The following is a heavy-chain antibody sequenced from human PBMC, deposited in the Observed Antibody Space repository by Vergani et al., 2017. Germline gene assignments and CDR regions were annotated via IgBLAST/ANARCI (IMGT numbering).Heavy chain of an antibody. CDR3: ARATEGGDFDY. J-gene: IGHJ4*02. V-gene: IGHV4-61*02. D-gene: IGHD5-12*01. CDR2: IYTSGST. CDR1: GGSISSGSYY. Sequence: QLQLQESGPGLVKPSETLSLTCTVSGGSISSGSYYWSWIRQPAGKGLEWIGRIYTSGSTNYNPSLKSRVTISVDTSKNQFSLKLSSVTAADTAVYYCARATEGGDFDYWGQGTLVTVSS.